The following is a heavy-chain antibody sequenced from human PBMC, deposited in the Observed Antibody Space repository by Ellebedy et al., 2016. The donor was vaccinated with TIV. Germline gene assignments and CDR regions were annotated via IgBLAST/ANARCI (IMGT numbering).Heavy chain of an antibody. CDR2: ISPSGDP. Sequence: GGSLRLXCAGSGFTFGSYDMHWVRQAAGKGLEWVSAISPSGDPYYSDSVKGRFTISRDNSKNSLYLQMNSLRAEDTAVYYCAKVQGDYLGYSGMDVWGQGTTVTVSS. J-gene: IGHJ6*02. CDR1: GFTFGSYD. D-gene: IGHD4-17*01. CDR3: AKVQGDYLGYSGMDV. V-gene: IGHV3-13*05.